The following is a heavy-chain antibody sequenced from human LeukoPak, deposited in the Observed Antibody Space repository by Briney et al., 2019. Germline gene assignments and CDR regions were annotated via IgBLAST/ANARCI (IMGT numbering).Heavy chain of an antibody. J-gene: IGHJ4*02. CDR1: GYTFTSYD. CDR3: ARARIVVVPAPIDY. D-gene: IGHD2-2*01. V-gene: IGHV1-2*02. CDR2: INPNSGGT. Sequence: ASVKVSCKASGYTFTSYDINWVRQAPGQGLEWMGWINPNSGGTNYAQKFQGRVTMTRDTSISTAYMELSRLRSDDTAVYYCARARIVVVPAPIDYWGQGTLVTVSS.